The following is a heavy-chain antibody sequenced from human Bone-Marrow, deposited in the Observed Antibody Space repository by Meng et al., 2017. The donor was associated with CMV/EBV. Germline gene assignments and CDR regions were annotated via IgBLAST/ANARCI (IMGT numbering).Heavy chain of an antibody. Sequence: SLKISCAASGFTFDDYAMHWIRQAPGKGLEWVSGISWNSGSIGYADSVKGRFTISRDNSKNTLYLQMNSLRAEDTAVYYCARDRIAVAGPLYGMDVWGQGTTVTVSS. V-gene: IGHV3-9*01. CDR3: ARDRIAVAGPLYGMDV. D-gene: IGHD6-19*01. CDR2: ISWNSGSI. J-gene: IGHJ6*02. CDR1: GFTFDDYA.